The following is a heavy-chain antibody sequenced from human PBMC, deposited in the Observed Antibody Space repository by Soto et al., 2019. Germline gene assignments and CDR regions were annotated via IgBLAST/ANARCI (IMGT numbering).Heavy chain of an antibody. CDR1: GGTISSGGYY. CDR2: IYYSGST. Sequence: PSETLSLTCTVSGGTISSGGYYWSWIGQHPGKGLEWIGYIYYSGSTYYNPSLKSRVTISVDTSKNQFSLKLSSVTAADTAVYYCAREVTNTYYFDYWGQGTLVTVSS. J-gene: IGHJ4*02. CDR3: AREVTNTYYFDY. V-gene: IGHV4-31*03.